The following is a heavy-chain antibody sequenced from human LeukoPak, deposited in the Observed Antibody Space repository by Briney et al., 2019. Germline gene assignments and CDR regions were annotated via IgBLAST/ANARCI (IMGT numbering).Heavy chain of an antibody. CDR3: ARAGFGLAPLRGTPFDY. J-gene: IGHJ4*02. Sequence: KSSETLSLTCAVSGGSISSGYYWGWIRQPPGKGLEWIGSIYHSGSTYYNPSLKSRVTISVDTSKNQFSLKLSSVTAADTAVYYCARAGFGLAPLRGTPFDYWGQGTLVTVSS. CDR2: IYHSGST. CDR1: GGSISSGYY. V-gene: IGHV4-38-2*01. D-gene: IGHD3-10*01.